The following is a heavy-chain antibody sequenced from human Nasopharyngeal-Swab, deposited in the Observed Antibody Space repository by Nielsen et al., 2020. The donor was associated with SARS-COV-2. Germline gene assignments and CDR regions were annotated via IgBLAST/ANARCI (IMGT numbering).Heavy chain of an antibody. Sequence: GGSLRLSCAASGFTFSSYSMNWVRQAPGKGLEWASSISSSSSYIYYADSVKGRFTISRDNAKNSLYLQMNSLRAEDTAVYYCARAPSTSGYDFLDYWGQGTLVTVSS. D-gene: IGHD5-12*01. V-gene: IGHV3-21*01. CDR3: ARAPSTSGYDFLDY. J-gene: IGHJ4*02. CDR1: GFTFSSYS. CDR2: ISSSSSYI.